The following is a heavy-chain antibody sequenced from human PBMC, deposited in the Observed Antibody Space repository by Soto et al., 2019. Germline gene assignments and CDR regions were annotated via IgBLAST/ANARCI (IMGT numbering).Heavy chain of an antibody. V-gene: IGHV1-46*01. CDR1: GYTFTQYY. CDR2: INPASGST. J-gene: IGHJ4*02. D-gene: IGHD6-13*01. Sequence: QVQLVQSGAEVKKPGASVKLSCRTSGYTFTQYYIHWVRQAPGQGLEWLAIINPASGSTNYAQEFQGRVTLTMATSTTTVYMELRGLRAEDTAIFYCASDLAAGDYWGQGTLVTVSS. CDR3: ASDLAAGDY.